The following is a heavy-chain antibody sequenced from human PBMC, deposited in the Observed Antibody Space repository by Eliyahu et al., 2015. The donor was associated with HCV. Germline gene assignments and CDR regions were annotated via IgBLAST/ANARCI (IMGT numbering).Heavy chain of an antibody. CDR3: ARDLGYGDYYFDY. Sequence: QVQLVESGGGLVKPGGSLRLXXAASGFXFSDYYXXWIRQAPGKGLEWVSYISSSGSTIYYADSVKGRFTISRDNAKNSLYLQMNSLRAEDTAVYYCARDLGYGDYYFDYWGQGTLVTVSS. D-gene: IGHD4-17*01. CDR1: GFXFSDYY. CDR2: ISSSGSTI. V-gene: IGHV3-11*01. J-gene: IGHJ4*02.